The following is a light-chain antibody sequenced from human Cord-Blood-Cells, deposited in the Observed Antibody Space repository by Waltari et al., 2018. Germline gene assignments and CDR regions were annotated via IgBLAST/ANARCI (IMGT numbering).Light chain of an antibody. CDR3: QQYNNWPPA. Sequence: EIVMTQSPATLPVSPGERATLSCRASQSVSSNLAWYQQKPGQAPWLLIYGASTRATGIPARFSSSGSGTEFTLTIGSLQSEDFAVYYCQQYNNWPPAFGQGTKVEIK. V-gene: IGKV3-15*01. CDR2: GAS. CDR1: QSVSSN. J-gene: IGKJ1*01.